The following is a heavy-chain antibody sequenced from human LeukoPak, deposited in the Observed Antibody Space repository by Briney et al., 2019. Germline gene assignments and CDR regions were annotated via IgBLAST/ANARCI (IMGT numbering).Heavy chain of an antibody. CDR1: GGSISSYY. V-gene: IGHV4-59*08. J-gene: IGHJ4*02. D-gene: IGHD5-18*01. CDR2: IYYSGST. Sequence: SETLSLTCTVSGGSISSYYWSWIRQPPGKGLEWIGYIYYSGSTNYNPSLKSRVTISVDTSKNQFSLKLSSVTAADTAVYYCARHALWYSYGYVYDYWGRGTLVTVSS. CDR3: ARHALWYSYGYVYDY.